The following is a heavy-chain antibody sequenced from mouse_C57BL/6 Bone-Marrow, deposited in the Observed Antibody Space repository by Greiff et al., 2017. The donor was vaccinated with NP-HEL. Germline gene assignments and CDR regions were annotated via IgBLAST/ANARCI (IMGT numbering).Heavy chain of an antibody. V-gene: IGHV1-69*01. CDR2: IDPSDSYT. CDR1: GFNFNSYC. CDR3: ARWGDDSSSHAMDY. Sequence: VQLQQPGAELVMPGASVKLSCTASGFNFNSYCMHWVKQRPEQGLEWIGGIDPSDSYTNYDPNFQGKSTLTADKSSSTAYLQLSSLTSEDTAVYYCARWGDDSSSHAMDYWGQGTSVTVSS. D-gene: IGHD3-1*01. J-gene: IGHJ4*01.